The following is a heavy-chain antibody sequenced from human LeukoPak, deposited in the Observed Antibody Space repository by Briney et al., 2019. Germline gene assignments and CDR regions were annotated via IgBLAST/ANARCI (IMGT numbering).Heavy chain of an antibody. D-gene: IGHD4-23*01. CDR1: GFTFSSYW. CDR3: ARDLTTVVTRPFFDY. J-gene: IGHJ4*02. V-gene: IGHV3-7*01. CDR2: IKQDGSEK. Sequence: PGRSLRLSCAASGFTFSSYWMSWVRQAPGKGLEWVANIKQDGSEKYYVDSVKGRFTISRDNAKNSLYLQMSSLRAEDTAVYYCARDLTTVVTRPFFDYWGQGTLVTVSS.